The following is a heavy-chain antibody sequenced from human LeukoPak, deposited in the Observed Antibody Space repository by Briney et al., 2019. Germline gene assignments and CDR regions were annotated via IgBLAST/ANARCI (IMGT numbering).Heavy chain of an antibody. CDR3: ARGGQIIATAGFNWFDP. D-gene: IGHD6-13*01. CDR1: GGSISSYY. J-gene: IGHJ5*02. Sequence: SETLSLTCTVSGGSISSYYWSWIRQSPGKGLEWIGSFHYTGSTYYNPSLKSRVTISVDTSKNQFSLKLSSVTAADTAVYYCARGGQIIATAGFNWFDPWGQGTLVTVSS. V-gene: IGHV4-39*07. CDR2: FHYTGST.